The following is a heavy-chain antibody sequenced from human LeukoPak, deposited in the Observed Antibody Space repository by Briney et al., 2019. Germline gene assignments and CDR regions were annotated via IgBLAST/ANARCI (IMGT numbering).Heavy chain of an antibody. CDR3: AKGTLGYCVGGSCYPLDV. J-gene: IGHJ6*02. Sequence: GGSLRLSCAASGFTFSSYSMNWVRQAPGKGLEWVSAISGSGGSTYYADSVKGRFTISRDNSKNTLYLQMNSLRAEDTAVYYCAKGTLGYCVGGSCYPLDVWGQGTTVTVSS. D-gene: IGHD2-15*01. CDR2: ISGSGGST. CDR1: GFTFSSYS. V-gene: IGHV3-23*01.